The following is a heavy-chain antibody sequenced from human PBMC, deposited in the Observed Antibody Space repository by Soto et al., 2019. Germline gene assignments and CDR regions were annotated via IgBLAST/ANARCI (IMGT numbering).Heavy chain of an antibody. J-gene: IGHJ4*02. CDR2: ISYDGSNK. CDR3: AREGHSPATACDY. V-gene: IGHV3-30-3*01. D-gene: IGHD2-2*01. CDR1: GFTFSSYA. Sequence: QVQLVESGGGVVQPGRSLRLSCAASGFTFSSYAMHWVRQAPGKGLEWVAVISYDGSNKYYADSVKGRFTISRDNSKNTLYLQMNSLRAEDTAVYYCAREGHSPATACDYWGQGTLVTVSS.